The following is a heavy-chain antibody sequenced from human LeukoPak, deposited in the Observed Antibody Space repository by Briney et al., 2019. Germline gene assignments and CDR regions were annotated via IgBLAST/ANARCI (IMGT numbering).Heavy chain of an antibody. CDR1: GFTFSNYG. J-gene: IGHJ4*02. D-gene: IGHD6-19*01. V-gene: IGHV3-23*01. CDR2: ISDSGGST. CDR3: AMQWLVRGGYYFDY. Sequence: PGGSLRLSCAASGFTFSNYGMNWVRQAPGKGLEWVSGISDSGGSTNYADSVKGRFTISRDNSKNTLYLRMDSLRGEDTAVYYCAMQWLVRGGYYFDYWGQGALVTVSS.